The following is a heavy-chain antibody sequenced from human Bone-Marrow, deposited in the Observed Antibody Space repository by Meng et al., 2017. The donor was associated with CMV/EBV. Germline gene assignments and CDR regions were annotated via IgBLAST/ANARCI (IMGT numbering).Heavy chain of an antibody. Sequence: GGSLRLSCVASGFNFGTYGLNWVRQAPGRGLEWISFISSDDRTETYADSVKGRFIISRDNAKNSVSLEMRSLRVEDTALYYCARDRGVVIPAAPYYFDYWGQGTLVTVSS. J-gene: IGHJ4*02. CDR3: ARDRGVVIPAAPYYFDY. V-gene: IGHV3-48*04. CDR2: ISSDDRTE. D-gene: IGHD3-10*01. CDR1: GFNFGTYG.